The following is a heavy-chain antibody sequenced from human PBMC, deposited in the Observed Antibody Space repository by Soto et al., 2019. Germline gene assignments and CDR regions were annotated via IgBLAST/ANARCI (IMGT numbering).Heavy chain of an antibody. D-gene: IGHD3-3*01. Sequence: ETLSLTCTVSGGSISRYYWSWIRQAPGRGLEWIGNIFSSGSTNYNPSLKSRVAISVDTSKNQVSLKLNAVTTAGTAVYYCAREYYDFWSVTYSYYGLDVWGQGTTVTVSS. J-gene: IGHJ6*02. CDR2: IFSSGST. CDR3: AREYYDFWSVTYSYYGLDV. CDR1: GGSISRYY. V-gene: IGHV4-59*01.